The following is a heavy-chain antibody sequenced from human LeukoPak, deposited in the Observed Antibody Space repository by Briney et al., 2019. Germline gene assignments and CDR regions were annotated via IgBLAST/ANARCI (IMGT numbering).Heavy chain of an antibody. CDR3: ASHPNWNVWDHDY. Sequence: PSEILSLTCAVYGGSFSGYYWSWIRQPPGKGLEWIGEINHSGSTYYNPSLKSRVTISVDTSKNQFSLNLDSVTAADTAVYYCASHPNWNVWDHDYWGQGTLVIVSS. V-gene: IGHV4-34*01. CDR1: GGSFSGYY. CDR2: INHSGST. D-gene: IGHD1-20*01. J-gene: IGHJ4*02.